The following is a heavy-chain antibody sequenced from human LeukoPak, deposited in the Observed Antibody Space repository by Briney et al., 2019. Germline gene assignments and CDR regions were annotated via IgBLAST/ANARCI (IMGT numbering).Heavy chain of an antibody. CDR2: IYYSGST. CDR3: ARGPYDFWSGYALNYYYYGMDV. CDR1: GGSISISGDSISSYY. V-gene: IGHV4-61*01. Sequence: SETLSLTCTVSGGSISISGDSISSYYWSWIRQPPGKGLEWIGYIYYSGSTNYNPSLKSRVTISVDTSKNQFSLKLSSVTAADTAVYYCARGPYDFWSGYALNYYYYGMDVWGQGTTVTVSS. J-gene: IGHJ6*02. D-gene: IGHD3-3*01.